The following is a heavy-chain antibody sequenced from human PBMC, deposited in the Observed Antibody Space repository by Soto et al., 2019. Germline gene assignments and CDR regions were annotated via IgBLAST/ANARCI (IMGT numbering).Heavy chain of an antibody. Sequence: LSLTCTVSGGSISSYYWSWIRQPPGKGLEWIGYIYYSGSTKYNPSLKSRVTISLDTSKNQFSLKVSSATAADTAVYYCARHSNRNYGLYYFDYWGPGALVTVSS. J-gene: IGHJ4*02. CDR3: ARHSNRNYGLYYFDY. V-gene: IGHV4-59*08. CDR1: GGSISSYY. D-gene: IGHD4-4*01. CDR2: IYYSGST.